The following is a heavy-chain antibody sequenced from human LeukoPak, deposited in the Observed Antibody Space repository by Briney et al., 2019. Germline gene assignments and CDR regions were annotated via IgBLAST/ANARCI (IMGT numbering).Heavy chain of an antibody. D-gene: IGHD3-10*01. Sequence: SETLSLTCTVSGGSISSGNYYWSWIRQPAGKGLEWIGHIYTSGSTNYNPSLKSRVTISVDTSKNQFSLNLSSVTAADTAVYYCARLRYYGSGSYPMTGNWFDPWGQGTLVTVSS. CDR3: ARLRYYGSGSYPMTGNWFDP. J-gene: IGHJ5*02. V-gene: IGHV4-61*09. CDR2: IYTSGST. CDR1: GGSISSGNYY.